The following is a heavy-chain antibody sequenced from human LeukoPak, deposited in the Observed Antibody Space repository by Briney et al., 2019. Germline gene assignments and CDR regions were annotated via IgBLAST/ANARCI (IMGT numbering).Heavy chain of an antibody. Sequence: GGSLRLSCAASGFTFSSYSMNWVRQAPGKGLEWVSSISSSSSYIYYADSVKGRFTISRDNAKNSLYLQMNSLRAEDTAVYYCAGDLISGSGSLGYWGQGTLVTVSS. CDR1: GFTFSSYS. CDR3: AGDLISGSGSLGY. D-gene: IGHD3-10*01. CDR2: ISSSSSYI. J-gene: IGHJ4*02. V-gene: IGHV3-21*01.